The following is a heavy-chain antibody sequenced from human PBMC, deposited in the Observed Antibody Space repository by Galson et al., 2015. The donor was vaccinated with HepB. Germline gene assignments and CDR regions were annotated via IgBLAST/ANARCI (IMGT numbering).Heavy chain of an antibody. V-gene: IGHV1-69*13. CDR2: IIPIFGTA. J-gene: IGHJ4*02. Sequence: SVKVSCKASGGTFSSYAISWVRQAPGQGLEWMGGIIPIFGTANYAQKFQGRVTITADESTSTAYMELSSLRSEDTAVYYCARDQGCSGGSCSGYFDYWGQGTLVTVSS. D-gene: IGHD2-15*01. CDR1: GGTFSSYA. CDR3: ARDQGCSGGSCSGYFDY.